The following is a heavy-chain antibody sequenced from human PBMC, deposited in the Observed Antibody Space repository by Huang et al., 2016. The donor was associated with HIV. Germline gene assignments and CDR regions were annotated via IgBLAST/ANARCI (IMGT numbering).Heavy chain of an antibody. V-gene: IGHV1-2*02. CDR2: INPNSATT. CDR1: GYSLTAYY. J-gene: IGHJ4*02. D-gene: IGHD4-4*01. CDR3: TRVFVRCYSSNCNYFDY. Sequence: QVQLVQSGAEVKKPGASVRVSCKASGYSLTAYYIHWVRQAPGQGLDWMGCINPNSATTNYAKNFQGRVTLTRDTSINTMYMDLSGLRSDDTAVYYCTRVFVRCYSSNCNYFDYWGQGTLITVSS.